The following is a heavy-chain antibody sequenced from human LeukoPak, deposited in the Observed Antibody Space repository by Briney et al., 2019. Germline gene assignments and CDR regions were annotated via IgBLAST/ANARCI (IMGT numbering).Heavy chain of an antibody. J-gene: IGHJ3*02. CDR3: AKVGRGAYYDIPSDAFDI. V-gene: IGHV3-30*02. D-gene: IGHD3-22*01. CDR1: GFTFSSYG. CDR2: IRYDGSNK. Sequence: PGGSLRLSCAASGFTFSSYGMHWVRQARGKGLEWVAFIRYDGSNKYYADSVKGRFTISRDNSKNTLYLQMNSLRAEDTAVYYCAKVGRGAYYDIPSDAFDIWGQGTMVTVSS.